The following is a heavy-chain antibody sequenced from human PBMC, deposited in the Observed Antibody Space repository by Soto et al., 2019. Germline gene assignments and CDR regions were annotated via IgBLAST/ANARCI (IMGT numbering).Heavy chain of an antibody. Sequence: PSQTLSLTCAISGDSVSSNSAAWNWVRQSPSRGLEWLGRTYYRSKWYNDYAVSVKSRITINPDTSKKQFSLQLNSVTPEDTAIYSCARLSVADRSRDYWGQGTLVTVSS. J-gene: IGHJ4*02. CDR1: GDSVSSNSAA. V-gene: IGHV6-1*01. CDR2: TYYRSKWYN. CDR3: ARLSVADRSRDY. D-gene: IGHD6-19*01.